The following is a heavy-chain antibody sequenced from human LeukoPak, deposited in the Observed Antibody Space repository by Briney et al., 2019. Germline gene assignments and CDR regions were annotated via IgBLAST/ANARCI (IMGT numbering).Heavy chain of an antibody. D-gene: IGHD3-10*01. CDR2: ISSSGSTI. V-gene: IGHV3-48*03. CDR3: ARVGTPRGYYYYGMDV. Sequence: GGSLRLSCAASGFTFSSYEMNWVRQAPGEGLEWVSYISSSGSTIYYADSVKGRFTISRDNAKNSLYLQMNSLRAEDTAVYYCARVGTPRGYYYYGMDVWGKGTTVTVSS. J-gene: IGHJ6*04. CDR1: GFTFSSYE.